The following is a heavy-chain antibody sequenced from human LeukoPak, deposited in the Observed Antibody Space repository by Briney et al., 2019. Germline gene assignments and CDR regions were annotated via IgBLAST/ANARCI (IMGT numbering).Heavy chain of an antibody. J-gene: IGHJ5*02. Sequence: PGGSLRLSCAASGFTFSSYAMSWVRQAPGKGLEWVSAISGSGGSTYYADSVKGRFTISRDNSKNTLYLQMNSLRAEDTAVYYCAKGVPNYGGNSFLDTRLAEHNWFDPWGQGTLVTVSS. D-gene: IGHD4-23*01. CDR1: GFTFSSYA. V-gene: IGHV3-23*01. CDR3: AKGVPNYGGNSFLDTRLAEHNWFDP. CDR2: ISGSGGST.